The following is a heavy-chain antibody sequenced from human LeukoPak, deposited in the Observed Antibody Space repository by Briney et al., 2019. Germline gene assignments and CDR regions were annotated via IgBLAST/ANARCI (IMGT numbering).Heavy chain of an antibody. J-gene: IGHJ3*02. CDR2: ISSSSSYI. D-gene: IGHD5-24*01. CDR1: GFTFSRYS. V-gene: IGHV3-21*01. Sequence: PGGSLRLSCAASGFTFSRYSMNWVRQAPGKGLKWVSSISSSSSYIYYADSVKGRFTISRDNAKNSLYLQMNSLRAEDTAVYYCARDRVEMATLGAFDIWGQGTMVTVSS. CDR3: ARDRVEMATLGAFDI.